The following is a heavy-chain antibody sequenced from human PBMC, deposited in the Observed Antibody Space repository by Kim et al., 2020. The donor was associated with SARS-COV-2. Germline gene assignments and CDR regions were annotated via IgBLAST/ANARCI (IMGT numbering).Heavy chain of an antibody. V-gene: IGHV1-69*02. D-gene: IGHD6-19*01. CDR3: ARGRWAVADKEYHYYYGMDV. CDR1: GGTFSSYT. J-gene: IGHJ6*02. Sequence: SVKVSCKASGGTFSSYTISWVRQAPGQGLEWMGRIIPILGIANYAQKFQGRVTITADKSTSTAYMELSSLRSEDTAVYYCARGRWAVADKEYHYYYGMDVWGQGTTVTVSS. CDR2: IIPILGIA.